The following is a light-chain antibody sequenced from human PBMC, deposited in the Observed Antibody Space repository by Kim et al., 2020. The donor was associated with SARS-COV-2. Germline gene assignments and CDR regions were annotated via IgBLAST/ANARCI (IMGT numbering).Light chain of an antibody. Sequence: IVMTQSPATLSVSPGERATLYCRASQSVSTNLAWYQQKPGQAPGLLIYGASTRATGAPDRFSGSGSGTEFTLTISSLQPEDFAVYYCQQCDTWPHTFGQGTKLEI. CDR1: QSVSTN. V-gene: IGKV3-15*01. CDR3: QQCDTWPHT. J-gene: IGKJ2*01. CDR2: GAS.